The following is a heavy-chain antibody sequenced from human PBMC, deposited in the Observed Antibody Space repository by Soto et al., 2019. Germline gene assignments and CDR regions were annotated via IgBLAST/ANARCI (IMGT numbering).Heavy chain of an antibody. V-gene: IGHV3-30-3*01. Sequence: AVGSMRLCKGAVECTCGDLAGRRVRQAPGKGLEWVAVISYDGSNKYYADSVKGRFTISRDNSKNTLYLQMNSLRAEDTAVYYCARVGQLDSGYWGQGTLVTVSS. CDR1: ECTCGDLA. CDR2: ISYDGSNK. J-gene: IGHJ4*02. CDR3: ARVGQLDSGY. D-gene: IGHD6-13*01.